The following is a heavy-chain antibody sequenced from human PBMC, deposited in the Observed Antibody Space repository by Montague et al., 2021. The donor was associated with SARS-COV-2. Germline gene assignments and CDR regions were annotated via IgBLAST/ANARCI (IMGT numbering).Heavy chain of an antibody. CDR2: MYETGDM. J-gene: IGHJ4*02. D-gene: IGHD2/OR15-2a*01. CDR3: ARNMAY. CDR1: SGSLSNYY. Sequence: SETLSLTCTVSSGSLSNYYWSWIRQSPDKGLEWIGYMYETGDMIYNPSLRSRVSISADTSKSQFSLMLTSVTAADSARYYCARNMAYWGQGVLVIV. V-gene: IGHV4-4*09.